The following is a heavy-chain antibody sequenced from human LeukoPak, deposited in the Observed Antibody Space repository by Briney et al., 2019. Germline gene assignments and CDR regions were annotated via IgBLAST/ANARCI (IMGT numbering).Heavy chain of an antibody. Sequence: PETLSLTCTISGGSVSDYYWSWIRQSPRKGLEWIGYIYHTGSTSYSPSLKSRVTISADTSQNQFSLKLSSVTAADTAVYYCASRKLGNDYWGQGTLVTVSS. V-gene: IGHV4-59*02. J-gene: IGHJ4*02. CDR2: IYHTGST. CDR3: ASRKLGNDY. D-gene: IGHD7-27*01. CDR1: GGSVSDYY.